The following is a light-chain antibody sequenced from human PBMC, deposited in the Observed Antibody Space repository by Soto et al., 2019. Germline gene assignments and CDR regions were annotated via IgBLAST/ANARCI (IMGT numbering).Light chain of an antibody. V-gene: IGLV2-8*01. CDR3: SSYVGNNNLV. Sequence: QSALTQPPSASGSPGQSVTISCTGSSRDVGAFDWVSWYQQHPGKAPKLMIYEVDKRPSGVPDRFSGSKSGSTASLTVSGLQPDDEANYYCSSYVGNNNLVFGGGTKVTVL. J-gene: IGLJ3*02. CDR2: EVD. CDR1: SRDVGAFDW.